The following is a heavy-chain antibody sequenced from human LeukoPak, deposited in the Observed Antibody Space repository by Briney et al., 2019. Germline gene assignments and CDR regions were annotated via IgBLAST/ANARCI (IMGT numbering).Heavy chain of an antibody. Sequence: GESLKISCKGSGYSFTSYWIGWVRQMPGKGLECVGFIYPGDSTTRYSPSFQGQVTISADKSISTAYLQWSSLKASDTAMYYCASNAYYDSSGYIAFDYWGQGTLVTVSS. CDR1: GYSFTSYW. D-gene: IGHD3-22*01. J-gene: IGHJ4*02. CDR3: ASNAYYDSSGYIAFDY. V-gene: IGHV5-51*03. CDR2: IYPGDSTT.